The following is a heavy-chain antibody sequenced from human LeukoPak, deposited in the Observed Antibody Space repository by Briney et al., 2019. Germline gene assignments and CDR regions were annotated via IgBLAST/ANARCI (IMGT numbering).Heavy chain of an antibody. D-gene: IGHD5-18*01. CDR1: GFTYSDYG. Sequence: GGSLRLSCAASGFTYSDYGMHWVRQAPGKGLEWVAVISYDGSNKYYADSVKGRFTISRDNSKKTLYLQMNSLRAEDTAVYYCAKEVDGYSYGYDYWGQGTLVTVSS. V-gene: IGHV3-30*18. J-gene: IGHJ4*02. CDR3: AKEVDGYSYGYDY. CDR2: ISYDGSNK.